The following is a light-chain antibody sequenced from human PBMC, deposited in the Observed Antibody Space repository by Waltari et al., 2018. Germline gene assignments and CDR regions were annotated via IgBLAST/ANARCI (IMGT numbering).Light chain of an antibody. CDR2: RNQ. V-gene: IGLV1-44*01. J-gene: IGLJ2*01. CDR3: AAWDDSLNGLV. CDR1: SSNIGSNT. Sequence: QSVLTQPPSASGTPGQRVTISCSGSSSNIGSNTVNWYQQPPGTAPKLLIYRNQQRPSVVPDRFSGSKSGTSASLAISGLQSEDEADYYCAAWDDSLNGLVFGGGTKLTVL.